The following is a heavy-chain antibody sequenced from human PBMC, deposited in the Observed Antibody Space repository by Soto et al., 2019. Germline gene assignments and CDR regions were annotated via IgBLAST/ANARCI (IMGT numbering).Heavy chain of an antibody. CDR2: ISGYNGDT. CDR3: PKTGQPLYYYYGLDV. D-gene: IGHD7-27*01. Sequence: QGHLVQSEAEVKKSGASVKISCKASGYTFTRYGISWVRQAPGQSLEWMGWISGYNGDTNYAQKFQGRVSTTIDTSSTTAYMELRSLTSDDTAVYYCPKTGQPLYYYYGLDVWGQCFNVTVS. V-gene: IGHV1-18*01. CDR1: GYTFTRYG. J-gene: IGHJ6*02.